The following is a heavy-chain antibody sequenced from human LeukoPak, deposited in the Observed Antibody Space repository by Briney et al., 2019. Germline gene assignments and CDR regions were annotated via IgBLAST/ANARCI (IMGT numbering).Heavy chain of an antibody. CDR2: IYYSGNT. D-gene: IGHD4-17*01. J-gene: IGHJ4*02. Sequence: PSETLSLTCTVSGGSISSYYWGWIRQPPGKGLEWIGSIYYSGNTYYNPSLKSRVTISVDTSKNQFSLKLRSVTAADTAAYYCARQGYADFSSRPFDYWGQGTLVTVSS. V-gene: IGHV4-39*01. CDR1: GGSISSYY. CDR3: ARQGYADFSSRPFDY.